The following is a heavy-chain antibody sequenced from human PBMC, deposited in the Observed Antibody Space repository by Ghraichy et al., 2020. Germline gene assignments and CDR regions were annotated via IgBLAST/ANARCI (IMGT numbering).Heavy chain of an antibody. CDR2: IIPLFDTA. V-gene: IGHV1-69*05. CDR3: ARVFFSPRKPSEPLYYFYAMDV. J-gene: IGHJ6*02. Sequence: SVKVSCKASDDTFNNYGIAWVRQAPGQGLEWVGGIIPLFDTANYAQKFQGRVTMTTDKSTSTAYMELSSLTSGDTALYFCARVFFSPRKPSEPLYYFYAMDVWGQGTTVTVSS. CDR1: DDTFNNYG. D-gene: IGHD1-14*01.